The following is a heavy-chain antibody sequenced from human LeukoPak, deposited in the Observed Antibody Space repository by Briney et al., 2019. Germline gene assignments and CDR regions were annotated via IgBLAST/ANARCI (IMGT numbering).Heavy chain of an antibody. J-gene: IGHJ4*02. CDR2: MNPNSGNT. D-gene: IGHD3-22*01. CDR3: ARVNYYDSSGYYPFGY. CDR1: GYTFTSYD. V-gene: IGHV1-8*01. Sequence: ASVKVSCKASGYTFTSYDINWVRQATGQGLERMGWMNPNSGNTGYAQKFQGRVTMTRNTSISTAYMELSSLRSEDTAVYYCARVNYYDSSGYYPFGYWGQGTLVTVSS.